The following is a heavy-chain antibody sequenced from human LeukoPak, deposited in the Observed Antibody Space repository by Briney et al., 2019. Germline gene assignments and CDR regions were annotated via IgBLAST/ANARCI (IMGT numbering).Heavy chain of an antibody. V-gene: IGHV3-9*03. Sequence: GGSLRLSCAASGFTFDDSAMHWVRQAPGKGLEWVSGINWNSDTIGYADSVKGRFTISRDNAKNTLYLQLNSLRPEDMALYYCAKGVDSSLGGNDAFDVWGQGTMVTVSS. D-gene: IGHD3-22*01. J-gene: IGHJ3*01. CDR1: GFTFDDSA. CDR3: AKGVDSSLGGNDAFDV. CDR2: INWNSDTI.